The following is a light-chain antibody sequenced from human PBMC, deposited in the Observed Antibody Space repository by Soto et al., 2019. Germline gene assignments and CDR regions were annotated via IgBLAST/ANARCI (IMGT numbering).Light chain of an antibody. CDR2: GTS. Sequence: EIVLTQSPGTLSLSPGERATLSCRASQNIGSGSLAWYQRKPGLAPRLLIFGTSSRAAGIPDRFSGGGSGTDFTLTISRLEPEDFAVYFCQQYGNLPETFGQGTKLEIK. V-gene: IGKV3-20*01. J-gene: IGKJ2*01. CDR3: QQYGNLPET. CDR1: QNIGSGS.